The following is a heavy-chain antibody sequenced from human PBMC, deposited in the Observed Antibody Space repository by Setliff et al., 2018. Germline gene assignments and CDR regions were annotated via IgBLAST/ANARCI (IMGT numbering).Heavy chain of an antibody. CDR2: INYRGST. V-gene: IGHV4-39*02. J-gene: IGHJ6*03. CDR1: GGSITSGGGFY. Sequence: SETLSLTCSVSGGSITSGGGFYWAWIRQPPGKGLEWIGSINYRGSTHDNPSLRSRVTMSVDTSKSHFSLTLRSLTAADTAVYYCARMAVRVASRPSSPLDYYYYMDLWGKGATVTVSS. CDR3: ARMAVRVASRPSSPLDYYYYMDL. D-gene: IGHD6-6*01.